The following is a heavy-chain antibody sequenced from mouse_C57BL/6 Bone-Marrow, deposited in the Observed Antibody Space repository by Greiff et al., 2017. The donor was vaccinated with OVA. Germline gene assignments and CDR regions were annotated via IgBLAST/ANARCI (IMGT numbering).Heavy chain of an antibody. CDR1: GYTFTSYG. CDR3: ARKDSNSFAY. V-gene: IGHV1-81*01. D-gene: IGHD2-5*01. Sequence: VQLQESGAELARPGASVKLSCKASGYTFTSYGISWVKQRTGQGLEWIGEIYPRSGNTYYNEKFKGKATLTADKSSSTAYMELRSLTSEDSAVYFCARKDSNSFAYWGQGTLVTVSA. J-gene: IGHJ3*01. CDR2: IYPRSGNT.